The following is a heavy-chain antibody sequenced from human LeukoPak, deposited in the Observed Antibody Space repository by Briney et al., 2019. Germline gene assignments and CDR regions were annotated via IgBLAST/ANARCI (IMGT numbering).Heavy chain of an antibody. CDR1: GFTFSSYS. V-gene: IGHV3-21*01. J-gene: IGHJ4*02. CDR2: ISSGSSYM. D-gene: IGHD3-10*01. CDR3: ARDRSGTKADY. Sequence: GGSLRLSCAASGFTFSSYSMNWVRQAPGKGLEWVSSISSGSSYMYYADSVKGRFTISRDNAKNSLYLQMNSLRAEDTAVYYCARDRSGTKADYWGQGTLVTVSS.